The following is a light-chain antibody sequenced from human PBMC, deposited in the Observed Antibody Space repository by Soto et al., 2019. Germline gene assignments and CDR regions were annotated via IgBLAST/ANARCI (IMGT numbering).Light chain of an antibody. CDR3: QQSFT. Sequence: DIQMTQSPSTLSASVGDRVTITCRASQSISSWLAWYQQKPGKAPKLLIYKASTLESGVPSRFSGSGSGTEFTLTISSRQTDDFAIDYGQQSFTFGPGTKVDI. CDR2: KAS. CDR1: QSISSW. V-gene: IGKV1-5*03. J-gene: IGKJ3*01.